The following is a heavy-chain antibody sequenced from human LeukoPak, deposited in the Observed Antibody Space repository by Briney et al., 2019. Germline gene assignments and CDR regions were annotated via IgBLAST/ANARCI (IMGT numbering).Heavy chain of an antibody. CDR2: IIPIFGTA. CDR3: AREGTRQNVLRYFDLDLYYYYGMDV. D-gene: IGHD3-9*01. J-gene: IGHJ6*02. V-gene: IGHV1-69*01. Sequence: GSSVKVSCKASGGTFSSYAISWVRQAPGQGLEWMGGIIPIFGTANYAQKFQGRVTITADESTRTAYMELSSLRSEDTAVYYCAREGTRQNVLRYFDLDLYYYYGMDVWGQGTTVTVSS. CDR1: GGTFSSYA.